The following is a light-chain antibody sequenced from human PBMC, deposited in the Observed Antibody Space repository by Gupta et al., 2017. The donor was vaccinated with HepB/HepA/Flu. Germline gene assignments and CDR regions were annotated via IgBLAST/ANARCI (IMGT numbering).Light chain of an antibody. CDR2: DDS. CDR3: QSYDSSRSGFVV. J-gene: IGLJ2*01. Sequence: QSALTQPPSVSCAPGQRVTISCTGSSSNIGAGYDLHWYQQRPGTAPNLLIYDDSNRPPGGPDHFSGSKSGTSAALAITGLPAEEEADYYCQSYDSSRSGFVVFGGGTKLTVL. V-gene: IGLV1-40*01. CDR1: SSNIGAGYD.